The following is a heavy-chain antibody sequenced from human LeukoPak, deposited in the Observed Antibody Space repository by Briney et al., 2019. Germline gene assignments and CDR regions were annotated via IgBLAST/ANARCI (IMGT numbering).Heavy chain of an antibody. D-gene: IGHD1-26*01. CDR3: AKPEVAWWELLPFDY. CDR2: IRYDGSNK. Sequence: GRSLRLSCAASGFTFSSYGMHWVRQAPGKGLEWVAFIRYDGSNKYYADSVKGRFTISRDNSKNTLYLQMNSLRAEDTAVYYCAKPEVAWWELLPFDYWGQGTLVTVSS. V-gene: IGHV3-30*02. CDR1: GFTFSSYG. J-gene: IGHJ4*02.